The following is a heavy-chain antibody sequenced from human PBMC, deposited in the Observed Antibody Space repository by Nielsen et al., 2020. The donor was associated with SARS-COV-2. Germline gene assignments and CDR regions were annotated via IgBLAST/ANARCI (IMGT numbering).Heavy chain of an antibody. CDR2: ISSSGSTI. V-gene: IGHV3-48*03. J-gene: IGHJ5*02. CDR1: GFTFSSYE. D-gene: IGHD2-2*01. CDR3: AKETTIVVIPAAPVDP. Sequence: GGSLRLSCAASGFTFSSYEMNWVRQAPGKGLEWVSYISSSGSTIYYADSVKGRFTISRDNAKNSLYLQMNSLRAEDTALYYCAKETTIVVIPAAPVDPWGQGTLVIVSS.